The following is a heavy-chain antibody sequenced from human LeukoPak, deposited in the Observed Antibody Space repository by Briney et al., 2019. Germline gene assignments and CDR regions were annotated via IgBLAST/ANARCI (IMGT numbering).Heavy chain of an antibody. D-gene: IGHD3-22*01. Sequence: PSETLSLTCSVCGGSISSSSYYWGWIRQSPGKGLEWIGSIYYSGSTYYNPSLKSRLTMSVDTSKNQFSLKLSSVTAADTAVYYCARQKITTSDYWGQGNMVTVSS. CDR1: GGSISSSSYY. J-gene: IGHJ4*02. V-gene: IGHV4-39*01. CDR2: IYYSGST. CDR3: ARQKITTSDY.